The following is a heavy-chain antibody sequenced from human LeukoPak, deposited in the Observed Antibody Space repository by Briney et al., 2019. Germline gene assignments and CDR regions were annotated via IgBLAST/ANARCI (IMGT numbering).Heavy chain of an antibody. Sequence: ASVKVSCTASGHTFTGYYMHWVRQAPGQGLEWMGWINPNSGGTNYAQKFQGRVTMTRDTSISTAYMELSRLRSDYTAVYYCARDVGRSGIDVWGQGTTVTVSS. D-gene: IGHD2-15*01. V-gene: IGHV1-2*02. J-gene: IGHJ6*02. CDR1: GHTFTGYY. CDR3: ARDVGRSGIDV. CDR2: INPNSGGT.